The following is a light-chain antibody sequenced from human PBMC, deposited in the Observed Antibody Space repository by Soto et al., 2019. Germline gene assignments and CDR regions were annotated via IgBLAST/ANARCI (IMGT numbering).Light chain of an antibody. CDR2: EVS. V-gene: IGLV2-14*01. CDR1: SSDVGKYNY. Sequence: QSALTQPASVSGSPGQSITISCTGTSSDVGKYNYVSWYQQHPAKAPKLMIFEVSNRPSGVSNRFSGSKSGNTASLTISGLQAEEEAEYYCSSSTGSSMSTVVFGGGTKLTVL. J-gene: IGLJ2*01. CDR3: SSSTGSSMSTVV.